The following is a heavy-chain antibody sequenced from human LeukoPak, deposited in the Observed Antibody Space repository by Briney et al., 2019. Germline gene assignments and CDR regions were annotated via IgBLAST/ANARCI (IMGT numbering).Heavy chain of an antibody. Sequence: GGFLRLSCAASGFTFSSYWMSWVRQAPGKGLEWVANIKQDGSQKYYVDSVKGRFSISRDNAKNSLYLQMNSLRAEDTAVYYCARGVPYASWSGPHYSDYWGQGTLVTVSS. CDR2: IKQDGSQK. V-gene: IGHV3-7*01. CDR1: GFTFSSYW. CDR3: ARGVPYASWSGPHYSDY. D-gene: IGHD3-3*01. J-gene: IGHJ4*02.